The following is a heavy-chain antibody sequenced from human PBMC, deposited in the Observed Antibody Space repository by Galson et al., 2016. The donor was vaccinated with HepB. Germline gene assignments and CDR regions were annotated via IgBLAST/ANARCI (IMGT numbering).Heavy chain of an antibody. CDR2: INSGGST. V-gene: IGHV3-53*01. CDR3: ARDREGIEPATSLGLGYYYYYMDV. J-gene: IGHJ6*03. D-gene: IGHD6-13*01. Sequence: APGKGLEWVSVINSGGSTYHSDSVKGRFTISRDNSKNTLYLKMNSLRAEDTAVYYCARDREGIEPATSLGLGYYYYYMDVWGQGTMVTVSS.